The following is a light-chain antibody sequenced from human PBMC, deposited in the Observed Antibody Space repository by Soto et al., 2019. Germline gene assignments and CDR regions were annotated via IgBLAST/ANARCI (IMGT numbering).Light chain of an antibody. CDR1: DTDVGGYNR. J-gene: IGLJ1*01. Sequence: QSALTQPASVSGSPGQSITISCTGTDTDVGGYNRVSWYQHHAGKGPKMLIFEVDNRPSGISDRFSGSKSGDTASLTISDLQAEDEADYYCSSYTSSSTYVFGTGTKLTVL. V-gene: IGLV2-14*01. CDR2: EVD. CDR3: SSYTSSSTYV.